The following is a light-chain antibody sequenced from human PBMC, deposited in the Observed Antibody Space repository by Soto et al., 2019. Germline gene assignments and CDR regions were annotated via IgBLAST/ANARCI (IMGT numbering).Light chain of an antibody. CDR2: GAF. Sequence: EIVMTQFPATLSVSPGERATLSYRASQSVSSNLAWYQQKPGQAPRLLIYGAFTRATGIPDRFSGSGSGTEFTLTISSLQSEDFAVYHCQQYNHWPRTFGQGTKVEIK. CDR1: QSVSSN. CDR3: QQYNHWPRT. J-gene: IGKJ1*01. V-gene: IGKV3D-15*01.